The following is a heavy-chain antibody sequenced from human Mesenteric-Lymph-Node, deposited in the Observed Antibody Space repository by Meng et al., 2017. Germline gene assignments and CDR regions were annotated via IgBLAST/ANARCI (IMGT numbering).Heavy chain of an antibody. D-gene: IGHD5-12*01. V-gene: IGHV3-21*01. CDR1: GFTFSTYS. CDR2: SSGSSSYI. CDR3: ARDIIVAGVVEY. J-gene: IGHJ4*02. Sequence: GESLKISCAASGFTFSTYSMNWVRQAPGKGLEWVSSSSGSSSYIYYADSVKGRFTISRDSAKNSLYLQMNSLRAEDTAVYYCARDIIVAGVVEYWGQGTLVTVSS.